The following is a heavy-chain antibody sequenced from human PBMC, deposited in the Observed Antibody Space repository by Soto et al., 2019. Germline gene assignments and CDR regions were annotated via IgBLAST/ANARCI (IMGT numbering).Heavy chain of an antibody. CDR3: ARGRQSYDFWSGYYDYYYYGMDV. Sequence: QVPLVQSGAEVKKPGSSVKVSCKASGGTFSSYAISWVRQAPGQGLEWMGGIIPIFGTANYAQKFQGRVTITADESTSTAYMELSSLRSEDTAVYYCARGRQSYDFWSGYYDYYYYGMDVWGQGTTVTVSS. V-gene: IGHV1-69*01. D-gene: IGHD3-3*01. CDR1: GGTFSSYA. J-gene: IGHJ6*02. CDR2: IIPIFGTA.